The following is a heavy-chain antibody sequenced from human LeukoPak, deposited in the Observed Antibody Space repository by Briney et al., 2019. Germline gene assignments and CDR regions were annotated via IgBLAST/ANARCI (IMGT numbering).Heavy chain of an antibody. CDR2: ISYSSEII. CDR3: AKDRGGGSQLGDAFDV. Sequence: PGGSLRLSCAASGVTFDEYAMHWVRQALGKGLEWVSGISYSSEIIGYVESVRGRFTISRDNAKNSLYLQMNSLRPEDTALYYCAKDRGGGSQLGDAFDVWGQGTMVSVSS. D-gene: IGHD2-15*01. CDR1: GVTFDEYA. J-gene: IGHJ3*01. V-gene: IGHV3-9*01.